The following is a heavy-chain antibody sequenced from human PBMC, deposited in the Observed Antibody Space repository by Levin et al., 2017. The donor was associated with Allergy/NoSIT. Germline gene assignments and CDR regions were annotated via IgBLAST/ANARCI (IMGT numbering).Heavy chain of an antibody. V-gene: IGHV3-30*18. CDR3: AKGEFVDY. CDR1: GFTFSSYG. CDR2: ISYDGSNK. Sequence: GESLKISCAASGFTFSSYGMHWVRQAPGKGLEWVAVISYDGSNKYYADSVKGRFTISRDNSKNTLYLQMNSLRAEDTAVYYCAKGEFVDYWGQGTLVTVSS. D-gene: IGHD3-10*01. J-gene: IGHJ4*02.